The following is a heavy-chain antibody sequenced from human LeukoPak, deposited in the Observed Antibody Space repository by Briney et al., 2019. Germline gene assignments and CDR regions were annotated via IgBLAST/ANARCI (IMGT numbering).Heavy chain of an antibody. J-gene: IGHJ6*03. CDR3: ARVDWGLNFYYYFMDV. Sequence: PSETLSLTCTVSGGSISSYYWSWIRQHPGKGLEWIGYIYYSGNTSYNPSLKSRVTISVDTSNNQFSLKLSSVTAADTAVYYCARVDWGLNFYYYFMDVWGEGTTVTVSS. V-gene: IGHV4-59*01. CDR1: GGSISSYY. CDR2: IYYSGNT. D-gene: IGHD3-9*01.